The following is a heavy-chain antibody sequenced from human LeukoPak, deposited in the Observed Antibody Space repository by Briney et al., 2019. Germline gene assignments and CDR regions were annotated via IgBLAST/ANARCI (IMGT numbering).Heavy chain of an antibody. CDR3: ARFDMGQSGIAAAGRDY. J-gene: IGHJ4*02. CDR2: ISSSSTYI. Sequence: GGSLRLSCAASGFTFSSYTMNWVRQAPGKGLEWVSSISSSSTYIYYADSVKGRFTISRDNAKNSLYLQMNSLRAEDTAVYYCARFDMGQSGIAAAGRDYWGQGTLVTVSS. D-gene: IGHD6-13*01. V-gene: IGHV3-21*01. CDR1: GFTFSSYT.